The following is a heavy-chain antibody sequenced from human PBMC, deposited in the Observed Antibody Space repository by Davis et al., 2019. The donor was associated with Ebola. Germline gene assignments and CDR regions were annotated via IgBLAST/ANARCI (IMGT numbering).Heavy chain of an antibody. CDR2: IYRDERT. Sequence: PGGSLRLSCAASGFIVSDKYMSWVRQAPGKGLEWVSVIYRDERTYYADSVKGRFTVSRDNSENMLYLQMSTLRAEDTAVYYWARVGYCSSTSCYAGLDYWGQGTLVTVSS. CDR3: ARVGYCSSTSCYAGLDY. V-gene: IGHV3-53*01. D-gene: IGHD2-2*01. J-gene: IGHJ4*02. CDR1: GFIVSDKY.